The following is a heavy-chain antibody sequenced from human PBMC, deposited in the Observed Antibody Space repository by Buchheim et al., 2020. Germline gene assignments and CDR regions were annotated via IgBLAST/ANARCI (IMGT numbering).Heavy chain of an antibody. CDR1: GGSISSGSYY. Sequence: QVQLQESGPGLVKPSQTLSLTCTVSGGSISSGSYYWSWIRQPAGKGLEWIGRIYTSGSTNYNPSLKSRVTISVDPSKNQFSLKLSSVTAADTAVYYCASFLFYDILTGYSSRTDYWGQGTL. J-gene: IGHJ4*02. D-gene: IGHD3-9*01. V-gene: IGHV4-61*02. CDR3: ASFLFYDILTGYSSRTDY. CDR2: IYTSGST.